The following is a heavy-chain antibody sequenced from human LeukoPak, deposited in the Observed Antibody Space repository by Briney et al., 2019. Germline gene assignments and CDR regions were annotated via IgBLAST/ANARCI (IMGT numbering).Heavy chain of an antibody. J-gene: IGHJ4*02. CDR2: ISGSGDST. D-gene: IGHD1-26*01. CDR3: AKDRPGAMLYFDC. V-gene: IGHV3-23*01. CDR1: GLTFSNFG. Sequence: GGSLRLSCVASGLTFSNFGMSWVRQAPGKGLEWVSAISGSGDSTYYADSVKGRFTISRDNSKNALYLQINNLGAEDTAVYYCAKDRPGAMLYFDCWGQGTLVTVSS.